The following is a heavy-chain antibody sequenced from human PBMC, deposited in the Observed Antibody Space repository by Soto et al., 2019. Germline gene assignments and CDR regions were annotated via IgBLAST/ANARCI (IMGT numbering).Heavy chain of an antibody. Sequence: QVQLQESGPGLVKPSETLSLTCTVSGGSFNSYYWSWIRQSPGKGLEWIGYIYYSGNTNYNPSLKSRVTMSVDTSKSQFSLNLNAVTAADTAVYYCARRRVAPPVVFDYWGQGTLVTVSS. CDR3: ARRRVAPPVVFDY. CDR1: GGSFNSYY. CDR2: IYYSGNT. J-gene: IGHJ4*02. V-gene: IGHV4-59*08.